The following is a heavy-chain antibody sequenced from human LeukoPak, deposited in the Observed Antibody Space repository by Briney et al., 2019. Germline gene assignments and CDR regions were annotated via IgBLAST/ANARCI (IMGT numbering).Heavy chain of an antibody. V-gene: IGHV3-30*01. D-gene: IGHD3-3*01. CDR3: ARDVYLRFLEWFQATQNYMDV. Sequence: GRSLRLSCAASGFTFSNYAMHWVRQAPGKGLEWVAVISYDGSNKYYADSVKGRFTISRDNSKNTLYLQMNSLRAEDTAVYYCARDVYLRFLEWFQATQNYMDVWGKGTTVTVSS. CDR1: GFTFSNYA. J-gene: IGHJ6*03. CDR2: ISYDGSNK.